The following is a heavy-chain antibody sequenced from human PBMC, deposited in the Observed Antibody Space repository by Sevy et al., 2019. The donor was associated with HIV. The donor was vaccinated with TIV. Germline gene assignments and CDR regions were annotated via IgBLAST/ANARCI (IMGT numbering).Heavy chain of an antibody. J-gene: IGHJ6*02. CDR1: GFIFDDYG. D-gene: IGHD4-17*01. Sequence: GGSLRLSCVGSGFIFDDYGMHWVRQAPGKGLEWVALISHDGGKKYYADSVKGRFTISRDNFKNTLYLQMNTLRRDDTAAYFCTKDPPVYGGFPYGMDVWGQGTTVTVSS. CDR3: TKDPPVYGGFPYGMDV. V-gene: IGHV3-30*18. CDR2: ISHDGGKK.